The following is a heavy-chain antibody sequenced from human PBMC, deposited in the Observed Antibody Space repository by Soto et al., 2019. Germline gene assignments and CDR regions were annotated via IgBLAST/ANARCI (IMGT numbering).Heavy chain of an antibody. CDR3: ARDSSPAPHYYYYGMDV. CDR1: GYTLTGYY. J-gene: IGHJ6*02. D-gene: IGHD6-6*01. Sequence: ASMKFSCKASGYTLTGYYMHWVRQAPGQGLEWMGWINPNSGGTNYAQKFQGWVTMTRDTSISTAYMELSRLRSDDTAVYYCARDSSPAPHYYYYGMDVWGQGTTVTVSS. CDR2: INPNSGGT. V-gene: IGHV1-2*04.